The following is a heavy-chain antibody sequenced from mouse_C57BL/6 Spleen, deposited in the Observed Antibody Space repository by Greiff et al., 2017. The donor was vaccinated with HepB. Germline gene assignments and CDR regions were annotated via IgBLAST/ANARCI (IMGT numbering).Heavy chain of an antibody. CDR3: ARYDYGSSSIFDY. Sequence: QVQLQQPGAELVKPGASVKMSCKASGYTFTSYWITWVKQRPGQGLEWIGDIYPGSGSTNYNEKFKSKATLTVDTSSSTAYMQLSSLTSEDSAVYYCARYDYGSSSIFDYWGQGTTLTVSS. CDR1: GYTFTSYW. J-gene: IGHJ2*01. V-gene: IGHV1-55*01. D-gene: IGHD1-1*01. CDR2: IYPGSGST.